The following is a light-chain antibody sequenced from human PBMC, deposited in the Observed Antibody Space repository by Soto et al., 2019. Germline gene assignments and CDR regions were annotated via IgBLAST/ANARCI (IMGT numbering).Light chain of an antibody. V-gene: IGLV2-14*01. CDR1: SSDVGAYDY. Sequence: QSVLTQPPSVSGSPGQSITISCTGTSSDVGAYDYVSWYQQHPVKAPKFMIFEVTNPSSGVSHRSSGSKSGNTASLTISGLQAEGEAEYYCTSYTATSRYVFGSGTKVTVL. J-gene: IGLJ1*01. CDR2: EVT. CDR3: TSYTATSRYV.